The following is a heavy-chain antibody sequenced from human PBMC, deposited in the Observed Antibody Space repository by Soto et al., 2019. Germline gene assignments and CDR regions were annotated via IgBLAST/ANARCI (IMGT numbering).Heavy chain of an antibody. J-gene: IGHJ6*02. V-gene: IGHV3-23*01. Sequence: EVQVLESGGGLVQPGGSLRLSCAASGFTFSSYAMSWVRQAPGKGLEWVSAISGSGDSTRYADSVQGRFTISRDTSKHTLYLQMNSLRAEDTAVYYCAKFYYGDYSYYYYGMDVWGPGTTVTVSS. CDR1: GFTFSSYA. CDR3: AKFYYGDYSYYYYGMDV. CDR2: ISGSGDST. D-gene: IGHD4-17*01.